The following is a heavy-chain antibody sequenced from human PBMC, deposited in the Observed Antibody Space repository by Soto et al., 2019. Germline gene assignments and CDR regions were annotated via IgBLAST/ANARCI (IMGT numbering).Heavy chain of an antibody. J-gene: IGHJ3*02. Sequence: QVQLVQSGAAVEKPGSSVKISCKASGDSFSSYTLSWMRQAPGHGLEWMGRLVPLLGTTNYAQKFQGSVTFIADKSTSTVFMELRLLRSEDTALYYGARDQSAVAGTQAFDIWGQGTMVIVSS. D-gene: IGHD6-19*01. V-gene: IGHV1-69*08. CDR2: LVPLLGTT. CDR1: GDSFSSYT. CDR3: ARDQSAVAGTQAFDI.